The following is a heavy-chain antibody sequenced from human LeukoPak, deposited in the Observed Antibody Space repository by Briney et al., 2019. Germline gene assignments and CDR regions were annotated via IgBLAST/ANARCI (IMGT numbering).Heavy chain of an antibody. V-gene: IGHV3-30*02. CDR2: IRYDGSNK. CDR1: GFTFSSYG. J-gene: IGHJ6*03. D-gene: IGHD1-1*01. Sequence: GGSLRLFCAASGFTFSSYGMHWVRQAPGKGLEWVAFIRYDGSNKYYADSVKGRFTISRDTSKNTLYLQMNSLRAEDTAVYYCAKEDWNGDYYYYYMDVWGKGTTVTISS. CDR3: AKEDWNGDYYYYYMDV.